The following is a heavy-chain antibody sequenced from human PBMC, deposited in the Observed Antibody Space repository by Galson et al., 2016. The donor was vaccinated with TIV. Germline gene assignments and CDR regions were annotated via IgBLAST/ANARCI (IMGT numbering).Heavy chain of an antibody. D-gene: IGHD6-13*01. J-gene: IGHJ4*02. V-gene: IGHV2-70*11. CDR2: IDWDGDK. Sequence: PALVKPTQTVTLTCTFSGFSLTTSGVSVVWIRQPPGKALEWLARIDWDGDKHFSASLKTRLSIAKDTSKSQVVLRLTDVDPVDTGTYYCARVPGGFSGSGLFDNWGQGTPVVVSS. CDR3: ARVPGGFSGSGLFDN. CDR1: GFSLTTSGVS.